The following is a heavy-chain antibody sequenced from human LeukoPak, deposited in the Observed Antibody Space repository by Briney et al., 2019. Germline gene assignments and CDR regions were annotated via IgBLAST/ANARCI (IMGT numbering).Heavy chain of an antibody. CDR3: ARRGYGDYAPFDY. D-gene: IGHD4-17*01. V-gene: IGHV3-66*04. Sequence: TGGSLRLSCAVSGFTVSSNYLTWVRQAPGKGLEWVSIIYSSGSTNYADSVKGRFTISRDNSKNTLYLQMDSLRAEDTAVYYCARRGYGDYAPFDYWGQGTVVTVSS. CDR1: GFTVSSNY. CDR2: IYSSGST. J-gene: IGHJ4*02.